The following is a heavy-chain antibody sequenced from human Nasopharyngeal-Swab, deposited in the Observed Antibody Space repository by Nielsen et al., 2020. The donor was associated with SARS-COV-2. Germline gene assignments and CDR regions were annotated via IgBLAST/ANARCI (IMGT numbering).Heavy chain of an antibody. Sequence: GESLKISCAASGFTFSSYAMHWVRPAPGRGLEWVAVISYDGSNKYYADSVKGRFTISRDNSKNTLYMQMNSLRAEDTAVYYCAIETRYCSGGSCSTGGMDVWGQGTTVTVSS. V-gene: IGHV3-30*04. CDR1: GFTFSSYA. D-gene: IGHD2-15*01. CDR2: ISYDGSNK. J-gene: IGHJ6*02. CDR3: AIETRYCSGGSCSTGGMDV.